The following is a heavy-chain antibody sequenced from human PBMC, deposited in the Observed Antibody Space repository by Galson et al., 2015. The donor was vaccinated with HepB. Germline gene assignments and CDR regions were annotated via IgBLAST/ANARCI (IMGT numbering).Heavy chain of an antibody. CDR3: AKGNYRSSDGLFY. CDR1: KFTFSSYA. Sequence: SLRLSCAASKFTFSSYAMSWVRQAPGKGLEWVSSISDGGGYIFYADSVKGRFTISRDNSKNMLYLQMNSLKVEDTAVYYCAKGNYRSSDGLFYWGQGTLVTVSS. D-gene: IGHD1-7*01. V-gene: IGHV3-23*01. J-gene: IGHJ4*02. CDR2: ISDGGGYI.